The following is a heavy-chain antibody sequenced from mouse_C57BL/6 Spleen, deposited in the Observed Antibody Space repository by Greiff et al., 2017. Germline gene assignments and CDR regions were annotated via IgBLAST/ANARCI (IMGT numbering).Heavy chain of an antibody. Sequence: VQLMESGAELVRPGASVTLSCKASGYTFTDYEMHWVKQTPVHGLEWIGAIDPETGGTAYNQKFKGKAILTADKSSSTAYMELRSLTSEDSAVYYCTRQADGSFAMDYWGQGTSVTVSS. CDR3: TRQADGSFAMDY. D-gene: IGHD2-3*01. CDR1: GYTFTDYE. CDR2: IDPETGGT. V-gene: IGHV1-15*01. J-gene: IGHJ4*01.